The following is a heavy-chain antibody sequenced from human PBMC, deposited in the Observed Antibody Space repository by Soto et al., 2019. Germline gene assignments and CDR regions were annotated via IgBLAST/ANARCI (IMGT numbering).Heavy chain of an antibody. Sequence: GGSLRLSCAASGFTFSSHWMSWVRQAPGKGLEWVANIKQDGSEKYYVDSVKGRFTISRDNAKNSLYLQMNSLRAEDTAVYYCARVPEQWILFMDVLGQGNTVTGS. CDR2: IKQDGSEK. CDR3: ARVPEQWILFMDV. D-gene: IGHD2-2*03. J-gene: IGHJ6*02. CDR1: GFTFSSHW. V-gene: IGHV3-7*05.